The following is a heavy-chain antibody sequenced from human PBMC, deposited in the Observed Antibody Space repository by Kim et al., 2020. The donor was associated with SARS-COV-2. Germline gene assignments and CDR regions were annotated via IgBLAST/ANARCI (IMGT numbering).Heavy chain of an antibody. D-gene: IGHD5-12*01. V-gene: IGHV3-7*04. Sequence: GRFTISRANAKNSLYLQMNSLRGEDTAVYYCARGADWRWLQADHYYGMDVWGQGTTVTVSS. J-gene: IGHJ6*02. CDR3: ARGADWRWLQADHYYGMDV.